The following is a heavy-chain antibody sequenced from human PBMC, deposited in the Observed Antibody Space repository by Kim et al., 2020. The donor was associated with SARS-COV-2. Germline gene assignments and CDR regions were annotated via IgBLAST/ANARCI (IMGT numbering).Heavy chain of an antibody. CDR1: GFSLSTSGVG. CDR2: IYWSDER. Sequence: SGPTLVNPTETLTLTCTFSGFSLSTSGVGVGWIRQPPGKALEWLAIIYWSDERHYSPSLNSRLTITKDTSKNQVFLTMTSMDPVDTATYYCAHRTIQLFDYWGQGTLVTVSS. V-gene: IGHV2-5*01. D-gene: IGHD2-21*01. J-gene: IGHJ4*02. CDR3: AHRTIQLFDY.